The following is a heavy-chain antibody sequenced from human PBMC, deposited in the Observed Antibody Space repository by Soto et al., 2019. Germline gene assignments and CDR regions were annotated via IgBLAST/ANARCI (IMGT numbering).Heavy chain of an antibody. CDR1: GGTFSSYA. D-gene: IGHD5-12*01. CDR2: IIPIFGTA. V-gene: IGHV1-69*13. Sequence: SVKVSCKASGGTFSSYAISWVRQAPGQGLEWMGGIIPIFGTANYAQKFQGRVTITADESTSTAYMELSGLRSEDTAVYYCARDNSREMATIRPCAFDIWGQGTMVTVSS. J-gene: IGHJ3*02. CDR3: ARDNSREMATIRPCAFDI.